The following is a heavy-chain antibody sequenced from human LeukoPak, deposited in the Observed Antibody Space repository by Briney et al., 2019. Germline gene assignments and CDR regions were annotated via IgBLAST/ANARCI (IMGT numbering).Heavy chain of an antibody. J-gene: IGHJ6*03. V-gene: IGHV1-58*02. CDR3: ASRGPIDPRGYYYYYMDV. CDR2: IGVAGGNT. CDR1: GFTFSNSA. Sequence: GASVKVSCKASGFTFSNSAIQWVRQARGQRLEWIGWIGVAGGNTNYAQTLQGRITITRDMSTSTAYMELTSLRSEDTAVYYCASRGPIDPRGYYYYYMDVWGKGTTVTVSS. D-gene: IGHD1-26*01.